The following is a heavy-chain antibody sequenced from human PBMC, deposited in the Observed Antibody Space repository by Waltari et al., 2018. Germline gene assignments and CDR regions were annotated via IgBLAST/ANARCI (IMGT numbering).Heavy chain of an antibody. Sequence: QVQLVESGGGVVQPGRSLRLSCAASGFTFSSYGMHWVRQAPGKGLEWVAVIWYDGSNKYYADYVKGLVTISRDNSKNTLYLQMNSLRAEDTAMYYCAKLSGSGSFLDYWGQGTLVTVSS. CDR2: IWYDGSNK. CDR1: GFTFSSYG. J-gene: IGHJ4*02. V-gene: IGHV3-30*18. CDR3: AKLSGSGSFLDY. D-gene: IGHD3-10*01.